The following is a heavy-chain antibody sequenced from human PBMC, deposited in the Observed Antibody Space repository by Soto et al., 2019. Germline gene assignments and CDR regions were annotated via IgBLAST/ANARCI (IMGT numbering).Heavy chain of an antibody. J-gene: IGHJ3*02. D-gene: IGHD3-22*01. Sequence: GGSLRLSCAASGFTFSSYGMHWVRQAPGKGLEWVAVIWYDGSNKYSADSVKGRFTISRDNSKNTLYLQMNSLRAEDTAVYYCARDPDYYDSSGSVFHDAFDIWGQGTMVTVSS. V-gene: IGHV3-33*01. CDR1: GFTFSSYG. CDR3: ARDPDYYDSSGSVFHDAFDI. CDR2: IWYDGSNK.